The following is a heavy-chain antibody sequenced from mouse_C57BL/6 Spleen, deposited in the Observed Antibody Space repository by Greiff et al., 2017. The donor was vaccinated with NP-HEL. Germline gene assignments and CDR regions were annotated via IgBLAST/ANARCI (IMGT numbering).Heavy chain of an antibody. Sequence: VQLQQSGAELARPGASVKLSCKASGYTFTSYGISWVKQSPGQGLEWIGEIYPRSGNTYYNEKFKGKATLTADKSSSTAYMELRSLTSEDSAVYFCGRSGNYGSSYWYFEVWGTGTTVTVSS. CDR1: GYTFTSYG. D-gene: IGHD1-1*01. J-gene: IGHJ1*03. CDR3: GRSGNYGSSYWYFEV. CDR2: IYPRSGNT. V-gene: IGHV1-81*01.